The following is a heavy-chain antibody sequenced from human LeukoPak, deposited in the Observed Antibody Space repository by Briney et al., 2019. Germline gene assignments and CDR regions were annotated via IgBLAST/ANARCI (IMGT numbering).Heavy chain of an antibody. CDR1: GFTFSSYE. CDR3: ARETDSTLFDY. CDR2: ISSSAI. V-gene: IGHV3-48*03. D-gene: IGHD2-2*01. Sequence: PGGSLRLSCAGSGFTFSSYEVNWVRQAPGKGLEWVSYISSSAIYYADSVKGRFTISRDNAKNSLYLQMNSLRVEDTAVYYCARETDSTLFDYWGQGTLVTVSS. J-gene: IGHJ4*02.